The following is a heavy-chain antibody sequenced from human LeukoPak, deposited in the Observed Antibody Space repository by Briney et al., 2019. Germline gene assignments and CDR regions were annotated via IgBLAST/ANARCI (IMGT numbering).Heavy chain of an antibody. Sequence: GGSLRLSCAASGFTFSSYAMTWVRQAPGKGLEWVSTVSSSGGTTYYADSVKGRFTISRDNAKNSLYLQMNSLRAEDTAVYYCARPAVSGPFDYWGQGTLVTVSS. D-gene: IGHD2-8*01. CDR3: ARPAVSGPFDY. CDR2: VSSSGGTT. V-gene: IGHV3-23*01. J-gene: IGHJ4*02. CDR1: GFTFSSYA.